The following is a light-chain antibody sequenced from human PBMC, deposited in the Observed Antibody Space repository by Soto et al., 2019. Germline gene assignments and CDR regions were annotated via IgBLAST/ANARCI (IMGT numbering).Light chain of an antibody. CDR1: QGISSY. V-gene: IGKV1-8*01. CDR3: QQYYSYPPF. J-gene: IGKJ2*01. CDR2: AAS. Sequence: AILMTQSPSSFSASTGERVTITCRASQGISSYLAWYQQKPGKAPKLLIYAASTLQSGVPSRFSGSGSGTDFTPTISCLQSEYVATYYRQQYYSYPPFFGQGTKLEIK.